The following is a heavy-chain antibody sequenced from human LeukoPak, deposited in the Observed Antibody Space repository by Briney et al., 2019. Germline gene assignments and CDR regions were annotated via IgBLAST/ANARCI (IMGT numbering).Heavy chain of an antibody. Sequence: PGGSLRLSCAASGFTVSSNYMSWFRQAPGKGLEWVSVIYSGGSTYYADSVKGRFTISRDNSKNTLYLQMNSLRAEDTAVYYCAGLGVVVPAASDAFDIWGQGTMVTVSS. D-gene: IGHD2-2*01. J-gene: IGHJ3*02. CDR3: AGLGVVVPAASDAFDI. V-gene: IGHV3-53*01. CDR1: GFTVSSNY. CDR2: IYSGGST.